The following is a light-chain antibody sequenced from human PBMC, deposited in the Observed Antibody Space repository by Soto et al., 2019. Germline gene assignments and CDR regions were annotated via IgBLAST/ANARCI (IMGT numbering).Light chain of an antibody. CDR3: QSYDSTLSGPVV. V-gene: IGLV1-40*01. CDR1: SSNIGAGYH. J-gene: IGLJ2*01. CDR2: ADN. Sequence: QSVLTQPPSVSGAPGQRVTFSCTGSSSNIGAGYHVHWYQQFPGKAPKLLIYADNHRPSGVPERFSVSKSGTSASLVITGLQADDEADYYCQSYDSTLSGPVVFGGGTKLTVL.